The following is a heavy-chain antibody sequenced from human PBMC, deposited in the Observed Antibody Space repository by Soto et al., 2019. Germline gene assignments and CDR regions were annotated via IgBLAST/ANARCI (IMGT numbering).Heavy chain of an antibody. CDR1: GGTFGSNA. Sequence: QVQLVQSGAEVRRPGSSVKVSCKASGGTFGSNAISWVRQAPGQGLEWMGNIIPIFGTINNAQKFQGRVTITADESTNTDYIELSSLRSEDTAVYYCAREGYTFGPGEVRGAFDIWGQGTMVTVSS. V-gene: IGHV1-69*15. CDR2: IIPIFGTI. D-gene: IGHD1-1*01. CDR3: AREGYTFGPGEVRGAFDI. J-gene: IGHJ3*02.